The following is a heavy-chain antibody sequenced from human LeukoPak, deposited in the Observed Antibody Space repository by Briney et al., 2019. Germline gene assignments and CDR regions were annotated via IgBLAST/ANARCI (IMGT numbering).Heavy chain of an antibody. CDR3: ARAGIQLWFPNWFDP. J-gene: IGHJ5*02. V-gene: IGHV4-61*10. Sequence: SETLSLTCTVSGGSVSSGDYYWTWIRQPAGKGLEWIGRIYTSGSTSYSPSLKSRVTISLDTSKNQFSLKLSSVTAADTAVYYCARAGIQLWFPNWFDPWGQGALVTISS. CDR1: GGSVSSGDYY. D-gene: IGHD5-18*01. CDR2: IYTSGST.